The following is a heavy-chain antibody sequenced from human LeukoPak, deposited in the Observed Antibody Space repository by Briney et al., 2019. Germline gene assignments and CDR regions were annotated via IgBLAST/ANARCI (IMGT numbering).Heavy chain of an antibody. CDR1: GFTFSNFL. CDR3: ARLRGSYDSSGYQYYFDY. J-gene: IGHJ4*02. CDR2: ISGSGGDT. V-gene: IGHV3-23*01. D-gene: IGHD3-22*01. Sequence: PGGSLRLSCAASGFTFSNFLMTWVRQAPGKGPEWVSAISGSGGDTYYADSVKGRFTISRDNSKNTLYLQMNSLRAEDTAVYYCARLRGSYDSSGYQYYFDYWGQGTLVTVSS.